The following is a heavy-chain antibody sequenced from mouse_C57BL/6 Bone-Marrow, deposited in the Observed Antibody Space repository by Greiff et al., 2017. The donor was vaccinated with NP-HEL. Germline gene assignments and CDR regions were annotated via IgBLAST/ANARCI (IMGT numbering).Heavy chain of an antibody. Sequence: EVQGVESGGGLVQPGGSMKLSCVASGFTFSNYWMNWVRQSPEKGLEWVAQIRLKSDNYATHYAESVKGRFTISRDDSKSSVYLQMNNLRAEDTGIYYCTYGNYYYFDYWGQGTTLTVSS. CDR2: IRLKSDNYAT. CDR1: GFTFSNYW. CDR3: TYGNYYYFDY. V-gene: IGHV6-3*01. D-gene: IGHD2-1*01. J-gene: IGHJ2*01.